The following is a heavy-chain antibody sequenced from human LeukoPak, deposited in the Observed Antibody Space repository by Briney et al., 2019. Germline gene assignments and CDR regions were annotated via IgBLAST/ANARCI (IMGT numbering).Heavy chain of an antibody. CDR2: ISSGSDTI. Sequence: GGSLRLSCAASGFTFNSYTMNWVRQAPGQGLEWVSFISSGSDTIYYADSVKGRFTISRDNVKNSLSLQMNSLSAEDTAVYFCARTYDHTGSHYYYYMDVWGKGTTVTVSS. D-gene: IGHD3-22*01. CDR1: GFTFNSYT. J-gene: IGHJ6*03. CDR3: ARTYDHTGSHYYYYMDV. V-gene: IGHV3-48*01.